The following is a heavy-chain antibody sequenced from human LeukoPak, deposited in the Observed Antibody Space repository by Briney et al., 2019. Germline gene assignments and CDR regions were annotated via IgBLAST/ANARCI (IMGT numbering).Heavy chain of an antibody. Sequence: TSETLSLTCAVSGGSFSGSYWSWIRQSPGKGLEWIGEINHYGNTNYNPSFKGRVTISQDTSKNQFSLNLHPVTSADPALYYCPRGGGVEDSSASLDWYFNLWGRGSLVTVSS. CDR3: PRGGGVEDSSASLDWYFNL. D-gene: IGHD6-19*01. CDR2: INHYGNT. J-gene: IGHJ2*01. V-gene: IGHV4-34*01. CDR1: GGSFSGSY.